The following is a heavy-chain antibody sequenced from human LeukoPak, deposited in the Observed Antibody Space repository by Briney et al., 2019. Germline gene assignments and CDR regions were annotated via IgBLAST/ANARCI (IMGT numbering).Heavy chain of an antibody. V-gene: IGHV3-23*01. Sequence: GGSLRLSCAASGFTFITYAMSWVRQAPGKGLEWVSAISGGGGKTYYTDSVKGRSTISRDNSKNMLYLQMNSLRAEDTAAYYCARDSHTYSHYYYGMDVWGQGTTVTVSS. CDR2: ISGGGGKT. J-gene: IGHJ6*02. CDR3: ARDSHTYSHYYYGMDV. D-gene: IGHD4-11*01. CDR1: GFTFITYA.